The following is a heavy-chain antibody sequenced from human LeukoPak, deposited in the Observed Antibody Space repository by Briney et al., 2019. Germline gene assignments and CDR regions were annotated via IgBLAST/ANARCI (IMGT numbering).Heavy chain of an antibody. J-gene: IGHJ4*02. Sequence: GGSLRLSCAASGFTFSSYSMNWVRQAPGKGLEWVSSISSSSSYIYYADSVKGRFTISRDNAKNSLYLQMNSLRAEDTAVYYCASHAVETYYDILTGYILDEAFDYWGQGTLVTVSS. D-gene: IGHD3-9*01. CDR1: GFTFSSYS. V-gene: IGHV3-21*01. CDR2: ISSSSSYI. CDR3: ASHAVETYYDILTGYILDEAFDY.